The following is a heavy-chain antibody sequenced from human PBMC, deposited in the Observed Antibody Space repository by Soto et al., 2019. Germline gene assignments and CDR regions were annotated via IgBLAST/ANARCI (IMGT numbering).Heavy chain of an antibody. V-gene: IGHV3-23*01. CDR2: ISSAVNT. Sequence: GGSLRLSCAGSGFTFSNYAMSWVRQAPGKGLEWVSAISSAVNTYYADSVKGRLTIPRDNSKNTLSLQMNSLRAEDTAVYYCAKQVRDGTSSPYYFDYWGQGTLVTVSS. D-gene: IGHD6-6*01. CDR1: GFTFSNYA. J-gene: IGHJ4*02. CDR3: AKQVRDGTSSPYYFDY.